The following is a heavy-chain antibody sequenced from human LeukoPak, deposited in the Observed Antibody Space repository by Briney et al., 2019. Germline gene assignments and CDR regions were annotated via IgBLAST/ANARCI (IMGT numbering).Heavy chain of an antibody. CDR3: TVRVPII. Sequence: PGGSLRLSCAASGFSFNSNYMSWVRQAPGKGLECVSVIHSGGSTYYADSVKGRFTISRDNSKNTLYLQMNSLRAEDTAVYYCTVRVPIIWGQGTMVTVSS. J-gene: IGHJ3*02. CDR2: IHSGGST. D-gene: IGHD3-10*01. CDR1: GFSFNSNY. V-gene: IGHV3-66*01.